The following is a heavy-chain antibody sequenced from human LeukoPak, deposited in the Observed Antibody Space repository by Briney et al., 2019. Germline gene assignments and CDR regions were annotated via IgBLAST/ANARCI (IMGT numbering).Heavy chain of an antibody. CDR3: ARRPLITFGGVIVRPNNWFDP. Sequence: KTSETLSLTCTVSGGSISTYYWSWIRQPPGKGLEWIGYIYYTGSTSYNPSLKSRVTMSLDASKNQFSLKLSSVTAADTAVYYCARRPLITFGGVIVRPNNWFDPWGQGTLVTVSS. V-gene: IGHV4-59*12. D-gene: IGHD3-16*02. CDR2: IYYTGST. J-gene: IGHJ5*02. CDR1: GGSISTYY.